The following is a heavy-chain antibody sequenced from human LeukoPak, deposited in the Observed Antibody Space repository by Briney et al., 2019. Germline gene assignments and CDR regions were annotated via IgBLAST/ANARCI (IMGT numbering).Heavy chain of an antibody. J-gene: IGHJ4*02. CDR2: ISYDGSNK. D-gene: IGHD3-22*01. CDR1: GFRFSSYG. CDR3: THGNCDDGSDYSPPPPFDH. V-gene: IGHV3-30*03. Sequence: GRSLRLSCAASGFRFSSYGMHWVRQAPGKGLEWVAGISYDGSNKYHADSVKGRFTISRDNSKSTLYLQMNSLRAEDTAVYHCTHGNCDDGSDYSPPPPFDHWGQGTLVTVSS.